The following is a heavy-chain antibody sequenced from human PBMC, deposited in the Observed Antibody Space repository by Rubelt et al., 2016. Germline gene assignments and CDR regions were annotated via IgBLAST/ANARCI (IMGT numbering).Heavy chain of an antibody. J-gene: IGHJ4*02. CDR3: AKDDRWFGELLTNFDY. V-gene: IGHV3-23*01. CDR2: ISGSGGST. Sequence: EVQLLESGGGLVQPGGSLRLSCAASGFTFSSYAMSWVRQAPGKGLEWVSAISGSGGSTYYADSVKGRFTISRDNSKNTLYLQMNSLRAEDTAVYYCAKDDRWFGELLTNFDYWGQGTLVTVSS. D-gene: IGHD3-10*01. CDR1: GFTFSSYA.